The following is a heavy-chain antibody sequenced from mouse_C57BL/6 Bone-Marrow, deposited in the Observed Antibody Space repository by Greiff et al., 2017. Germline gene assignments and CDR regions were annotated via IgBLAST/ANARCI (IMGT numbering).Heavy chain of an antibody. CDR3: AIYGSYPFDY. D-gene: IGHD1-1*02. CDR1: GYTFTSYW. J-gene: IGHJ2*01. V-gene: IGHV1-74*01. CDR2: IHPSDSDT. Sequence: QVQLKESGAELVKPGASVKVSCKASGYTFTSYWMHWVKQRPGQGLEWIGMIHPSDSDTNYNQKFKGKATLTVDKSSSTAYMQLSSLTSEDSAVYYCAIYGSYPFDYWGQGTTLTVSS.